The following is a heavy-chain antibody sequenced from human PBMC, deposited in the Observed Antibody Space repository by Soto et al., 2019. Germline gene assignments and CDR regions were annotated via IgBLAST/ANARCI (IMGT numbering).Heavy chain of an antibody. D-gene: IGHD3-3*01. V-gene: IGHV3-30*18. CDR2: ISYDGSNK. CDR3: AKTYYDCWSGYGGLGMDV. CDR1: GFTFSSYG. J-gene: IGHJ6*02. Sequence: QVQLVESGGGVVQPGRSLRLSCAASGFTFSSYGMHWVRQAPGKGLEWVAVISYDGSNKYYADSVKGRFTISRDNSKNTLYLQMNSLRAEDTAVYYCAKTYYDCWSGYGGLGMDVWGQVTTVTVSS.